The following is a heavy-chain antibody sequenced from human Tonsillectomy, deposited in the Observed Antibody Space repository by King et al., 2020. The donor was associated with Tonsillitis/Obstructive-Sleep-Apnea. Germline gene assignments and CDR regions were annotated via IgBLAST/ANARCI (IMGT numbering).Heavy chain of an antibody. CDR3: GGSFYYYYMDV. CDR2: ISYDGSNK. Sequence: GQLVQSGGGVVQPGRSLRLSCAASGFTFSSYAMHWVRQAPGKGLEWVAVISYDGSNKYYADSVKGRFTISRDNSKNTLYLQMNSLRAEDTAVYYCGGSFYYYYMDVWGTGTTVTVSS. J-gene: IGHJ6*03. CDR1: GFTFSSYA. D-gene: IGHD2-15*01. V-gene: IGHV3-30*04.